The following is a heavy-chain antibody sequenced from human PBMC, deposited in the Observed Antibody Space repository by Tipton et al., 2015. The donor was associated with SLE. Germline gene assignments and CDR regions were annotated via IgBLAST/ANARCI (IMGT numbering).Heavy chain of an antibody. J-gene: IGHJ4*02. CDR2: INYSGST. Sequence: TLSLTCTVSGGSINSSGYWSWIRQHPGKGLERIGEINYSGSTNYNPSLKSRVTISVDTSKNQFSLKLNSVTAADTAVYYCARGPRWAPLCEFWGQGTLVTVSS. D-gene: IGHD1-26*01. CDR3: ARGPRWAPLCEF. V-gene: IGHV4-31*03. CDR1: GGSINSSGY.